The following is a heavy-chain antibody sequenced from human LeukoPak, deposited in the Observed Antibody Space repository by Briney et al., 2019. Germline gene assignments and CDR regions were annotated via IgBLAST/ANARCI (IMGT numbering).Heavy chain of an antibody. Sequence: GGSLRLSCAASGFTFSSYAMSWVRQAPGKGLEWVSVISASGGSTYYADSVKGRFTISRDNSKNTLYLQMNSLRAEDTAVYYCARHGSITMVRGRLRYYYMDVWGKGTTVTISS. V-gene: IGHV3-23*01. J-gene: IGHJ6*03. CDR1: GFTFSSYA. CDR2: ISASGGST. CDR3: ARHGSITMVRGRLRYYYMDV. D-gene: IGHD3-10*01.